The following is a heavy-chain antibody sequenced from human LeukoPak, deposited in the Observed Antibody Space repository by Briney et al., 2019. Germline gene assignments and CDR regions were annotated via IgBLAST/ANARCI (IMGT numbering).Heavy chain of an antibody. J-gene: IGHJ4*02. CDR2: ISYDGSNK. CDR1: GFTFSSYA. D-gene: IGHD2-2*01. V-gene: IGHV3-30-3*01. Sequence: GRSLRLSCAASGFTFSSYAMHWVRQAPGKGLEWVAFISYDGSNKYYADSVKGRFTISRDNSKNTLYLQMNSLRAEDTAVYYCARVSSDTKDIVVVGEGPDYWGQGTLVTVSS. CDR3: ARVSSDTKDIVVVGEGPDY.